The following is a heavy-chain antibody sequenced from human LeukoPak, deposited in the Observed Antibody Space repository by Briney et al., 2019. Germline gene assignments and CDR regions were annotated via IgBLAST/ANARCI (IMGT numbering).Heavy chain of an antibody. CDR2: IYYSGST. V-gene: IGHV4-59*08. J-gene: IGHJ4*02. CDR3: ARARQKKQAYYYGSGAISDY. Sequence: SETLSLTCTVSGGSISSYYWSWIRQPPGKGLEWIGYIYYSGSTNYNPSLKSRVTISVDTSKNQFSLKLSSVTAADTAVYYCARARQKKQAYYYGSGAISDYWGQGTLVTVSS. CDR1: GGSISSYY. D-gene: IGHD3-10*01.